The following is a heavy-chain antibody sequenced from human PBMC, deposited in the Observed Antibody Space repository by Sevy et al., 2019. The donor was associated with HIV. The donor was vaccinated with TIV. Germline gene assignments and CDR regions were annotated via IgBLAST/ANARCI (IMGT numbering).Heavy chain of an antibody. CDR2: ISGLSNYK. Sequence: GGSLRLSCAASGFTFTDFYLNWVRQAPGKGLEWVSSISGLSNYKFYADSMKGRFTISRDNAENSIYLQMNSLRAEDTAVYFCARRGPSTVHDAFYIWGQGTMVTVSS. CDR3: ARRGPSTVHDAFYI. CDR1: GFTFTDFY. J-gene: IGHJ3*02. D-gene: IGHD4-17*01. V-gene: IGHV3-21*01.